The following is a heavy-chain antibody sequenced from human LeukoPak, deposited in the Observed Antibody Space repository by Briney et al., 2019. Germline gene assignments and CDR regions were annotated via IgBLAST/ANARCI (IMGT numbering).Heavy chain of an antibody. Sequence: PGGSLRLYCAASGFTFSSYWMTWVRQAPGKGLEWVANIKQDGSEKYYLDSVKGRFTISRDNAKNSLYLQINSLRAEDTAVYYCARDPPVTAKDWGQGTLVTVSS. D-gene: IGHD2-21*02. CDR3: ARDPPVTAKD. J-gene: IGHJ4*02. CDR1: GFTFSSYW. CDR2: IKQDGSEK. V-gene: IGHV3-7*01.